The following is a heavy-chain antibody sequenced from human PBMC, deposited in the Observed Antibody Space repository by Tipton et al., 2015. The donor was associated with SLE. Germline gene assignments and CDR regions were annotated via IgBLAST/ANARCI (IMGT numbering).Heavy chain of an antibody. CDR2: IYYSGST. V-gene: IGHV4-59*01. J-gene: IGHJ4*02. D-gene: IGHD2-15*01. CDR1: GGSISSYY. CDR3: AICCSGGSFDY. Sequence: LRLSCTVSGGSISSYYWSWIRQPPGKGLEWIGYIYYSGSTNYNPSLKSRVTISVDTSKNQFSLKLRSVTAADTAVYYCAICCSGGSFDYWGPGTLVTVSS.